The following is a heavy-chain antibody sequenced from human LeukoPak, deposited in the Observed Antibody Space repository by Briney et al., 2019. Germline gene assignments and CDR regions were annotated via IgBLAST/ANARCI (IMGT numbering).Heavy chain of an antibody. CDR1: GGSISSGSYY. D-gene: IGHD3-3*01. CDR2: TYYTGST. CDR3: ATRRRTYYDFWSGYYED. V-gene: IGHV4-39*01. Sequence: PSETLSLTCTVSGGSISSGSYYWGWIRQPPGKGLEWIGSTYYTGSTYYNPSPKSRVTISVDTSKNQFSLKLSSVTAADTAVYYCATRRRTYYDFWSGYYEDWGQGTLVTVSS. J-gene: IGHJ4*02.